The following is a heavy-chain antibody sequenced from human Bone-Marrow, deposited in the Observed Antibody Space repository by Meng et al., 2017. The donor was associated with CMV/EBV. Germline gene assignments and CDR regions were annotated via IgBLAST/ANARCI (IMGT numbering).Heavy chain of an antibody. V-gene: IGHV3-11*01. CDR1: GFTFSDYY. J-gene: IGHJ3*02. CDR2: ISSSGSTI. Sequence: GESLKISCAASGFTFSDYYMSWIRQAPGKGLEWVSYISSSGSTIYYADSVKGRFTISRDNAKNSLYLQMNSLRAEDTALYYCAKASPHWGGAFDIWGQGTMVTVSS. CDR3: AKASPHWGGAFDI. D-gene: IGHD7-27*01.